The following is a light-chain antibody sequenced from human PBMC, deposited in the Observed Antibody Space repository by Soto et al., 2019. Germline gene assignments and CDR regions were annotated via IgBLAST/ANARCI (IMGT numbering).Light chain of an antibody. V-gene: IGKV3-20*01. J-gene: IGKJ1*01. Sequence: EIVLTQSPGTLSLSPGEEATLSCRASQNISRSYLAWYQHKPGQAPRLLISGASSRAPGIADRFSGSGSGTDFTLTISRLEPEDFAVYYCQQYGGSPWAFGQGTKVDIK. CDR3: QQYGGSPWA. CDR1: QNISRSY. CDR2: GAS.